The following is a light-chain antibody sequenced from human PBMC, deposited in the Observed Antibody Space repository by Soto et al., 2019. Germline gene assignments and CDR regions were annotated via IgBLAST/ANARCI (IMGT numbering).Light chain of an antibody. V-gene: IGKV3D-15*01. Sequence: EIVMTQSPATLSVSPGGRATFSCWASQSVSSNLAWYQQKPGQAPRLLIYDASTRATGIPARFSGSGSGTEFTLIISSLQSEDFAVYYCQQYHNWPPITFGQGTRLEIK. J-gene: IGKJ5*01. CDR3: QQYHNWPPIT. CDR1: QSVSSN. CDR2: DAS.